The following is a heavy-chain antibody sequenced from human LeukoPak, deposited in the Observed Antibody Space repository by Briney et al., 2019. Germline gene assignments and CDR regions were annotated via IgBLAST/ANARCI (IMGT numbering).Heavy chain of an antibody. CDR3: ARSVYQLPQPAYYYYYYYMDV. J-gene: IGHJ6*03. V-gene: IGHV4-39*01. Sequence: SETLSLTCTVSGGSISSSSYYWAWIRQPPGKELKWIGSIFYSGSTYYNPSLRGRVTISVDTSQNQFSLRLSSVTAADTAVYYCARSVYQLPQPAYYYYYYYMDVWGKGTTVTISS. D-gene: IGHD2-2*01. CDR1: GGSISSSSYY. CDR2: IFYSGST.